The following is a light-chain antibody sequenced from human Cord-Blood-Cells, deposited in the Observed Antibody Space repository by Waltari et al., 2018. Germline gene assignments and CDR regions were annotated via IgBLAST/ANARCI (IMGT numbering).Light chain of an antibody. Sequence: IPLTQSPSSLSASVGDRVTITCRASHGISSYLAWYQQKPGKAPKLLIYAASTLQSGVPSRLSGSGSGTDFTLTISSLQPEDFATYYCQQLNSYPLTFGGGTKVEIK. V-gene: IGKV1-9*01. CDR1: HGISSY. CDR3: QQLNSYPLT. J-gene: IGKJ4*01. CDR2: AAS.